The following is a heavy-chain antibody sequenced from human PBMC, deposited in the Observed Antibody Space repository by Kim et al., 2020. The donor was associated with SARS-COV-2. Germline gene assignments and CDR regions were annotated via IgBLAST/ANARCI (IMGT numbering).Heavy chain of an antibody. Sequence: KGRFTISRDNSKNTLYLQMNSLRAEDTAVYYCAKGAWVAPQGYYYYGMDVWGQGTTVTVSS. D-gene: IGHD5-12*01. J-gene: IGHJ6*02. CDR3: AKGAWVAPQGYYYYGMDV. V-gene: IGHV3-23*01.